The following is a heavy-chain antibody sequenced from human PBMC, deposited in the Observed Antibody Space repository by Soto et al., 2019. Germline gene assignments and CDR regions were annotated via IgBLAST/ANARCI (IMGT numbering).Heavy chain of an antibody. V-gene: IGHV1-18*01. Sequence: ASVKVSCKASGYTFTTYGISWVRQAPGQGLEWIGWISAYNGNTNYAQKLQGRATMTTDTSTSTAYMELRSLRSDDTAVYYCARYRCTTGPTWPNYWGQGSLDTVSA. J-gene: IGHJ4*02. CDR3: ARYRCTTGPTWPNY. CDR1: GYTFTTYG. CDR2: ISAYNGNT. D-gene: IGHD1-1*01.